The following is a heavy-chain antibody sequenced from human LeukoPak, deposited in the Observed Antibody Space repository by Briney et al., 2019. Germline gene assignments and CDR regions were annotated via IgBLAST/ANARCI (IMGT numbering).Heavy chain of an antibody. CDR1: GGTFSSYA. V-gene: IGHV1-69*04. CDR2: IIPILGIA. CDR3: AREKGQQLAYVDNWFDP. J-gene: IGHJ5*02. Sequence: SVKVSCKASGGTFSSYAISWVRQAPGQGLEWMGRIIPILGIANYAQKFQGRVTITADKSTSTAYMELSSLRSEDTAVYYCAREKGQQLAYVDNWFDPWGQGTLVTVSS. D-gene: IGHD6-13*01.